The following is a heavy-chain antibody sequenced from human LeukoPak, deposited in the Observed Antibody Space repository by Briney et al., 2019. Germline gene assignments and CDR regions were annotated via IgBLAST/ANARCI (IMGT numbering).Heavy chain of an antibody. CDR3: AKDRSSGWYRRYYFDY. CDR2: IRYDGSIK. Sequence: GGSLRLSCAASGFTFSDYGMVWVRQAPGKGLEWVAFIRYDGSIKYYTDSVKDRFTVSRDNSRNTLYLQMNSLKDEDTAVYYCAKDRSSGWYRRYYFDYWGQGTLVTVSS. J-gene: IGHJ4*02. V-gene: IGHV3-30*02. D-gene: IGHD6-19*01. CDR1: GFTFSDYG.